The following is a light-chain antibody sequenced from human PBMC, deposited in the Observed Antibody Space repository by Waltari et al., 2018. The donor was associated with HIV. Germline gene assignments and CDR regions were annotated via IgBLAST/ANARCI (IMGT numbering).Light chain of an antibody. Sequence: QSVLTQPPSASGTPGQRVTISCSGSSSNIESNYVYWYQQLPGTAPKLLIYRNDQRPSGVPDRFSASKSGTSASLAISGLRSEDEADYYCAAWDDSLSGWVFGGGTNLTVL. J-gene: IGLJ3*02. CDR2: RND. CDR3: AAWDDSLSGWV. CDR1: SSNIESNY. V-gene: IGLV1-47*01.